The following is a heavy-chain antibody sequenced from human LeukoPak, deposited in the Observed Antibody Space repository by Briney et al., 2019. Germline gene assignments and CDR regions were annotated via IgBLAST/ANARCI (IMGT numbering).Heavy chain of an antibody. CDR2: ISTSGSTI. J-gene: IGHJ4*02. Sequence: GGSLRLSCAASGFTFNSYEMNWVRQAPGKGLEWVSCISTSGSTIYYADSVKGRFTISRDNAKNSLYLQMNSLRAEDTAVYYCARASHYYDGSGYSYYFDYWGQGTLLTVSS. CDR1: GFTFNSYE. CDR3: ARASHYYDGSGYSYYFDY. D-gene: IGHD3-22*01. V-gene: IGHV3-48*03.